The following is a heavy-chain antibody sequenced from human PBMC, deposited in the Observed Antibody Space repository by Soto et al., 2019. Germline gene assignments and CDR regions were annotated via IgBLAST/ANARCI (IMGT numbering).Heavy chain of an antibody. D-gene: IGHD1-26*01. CDR2: ISAYNGNT. Sequence: ASVKVSCKASGYTFTSYGISWVRQAPGQGLEWMGWISAYNGNTNYAQKLQGRVTMTTDTSTSTAYMELRSLRSDDTAVYYCATGGASSSYSPNYLYGMDVWGQRTTVTVS. V-gene: IGHV1-18*01. J-gene: IGHJ6*02. CDR1: GYTFTSYG. CDR3: ATGGASSSYSPNYLYGMDV.